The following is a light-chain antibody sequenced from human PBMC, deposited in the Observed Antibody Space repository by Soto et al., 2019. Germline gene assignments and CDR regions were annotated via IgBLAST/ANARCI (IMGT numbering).Light chain of an antibody. CDR2: YSS. J-gene: IGKJ1*01. Sequence: MTQSPSTLSAAVGDRVTITCRTNLAWYQQRPGQAPRLLIHYSSTRATDIPARFSGSGSGTNFTLAISSLHSEDFAVYYCQQYAYWPETFGQGTKVDIK. V-gene: IGKV3D-15*01. CDR3: QQYAYWPET.